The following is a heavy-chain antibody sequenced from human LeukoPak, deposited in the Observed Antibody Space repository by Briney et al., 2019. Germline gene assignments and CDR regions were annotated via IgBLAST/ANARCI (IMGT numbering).Heavy chain of an antibody. D-gene: IGHD5/OR15-5a*01. Sequence: SQTLSLTCTVSGDSISSGGYYWSWIRQSPERGLERIAYIYYSGIAYYNPSLESRVTISVDTSRNQFSLRLSSVTAADTAVYYCARVVPIVSTAYYFDYWGQGTLVTVSS. CDR3: ARVVPIVSTAYYFDY. CDR2: IYYSGIA. V-gene: IGHV4-30-4*08. CDR1: GDSISSGGYY. J-gene: IGHJ4*02.